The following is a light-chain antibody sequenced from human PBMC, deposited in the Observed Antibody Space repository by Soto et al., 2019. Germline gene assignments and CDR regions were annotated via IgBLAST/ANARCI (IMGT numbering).Light chain of an antibody. CDR2: GSS. V-gene: IGKV1-6*01. CDR1: QDISNY. Sequence: IQMTHSASSLSSSVVYRVTITCQASQDISNYLAWYQQKPGRAPKRLIYGSSSLQSGVPSRFSGSGSGTDFTLTISSLQPEDFATYYCLQDYNYPPTFGQGTKVDI. CDR3: LQDYNYPPT. J-gene: IGKJ1*01.